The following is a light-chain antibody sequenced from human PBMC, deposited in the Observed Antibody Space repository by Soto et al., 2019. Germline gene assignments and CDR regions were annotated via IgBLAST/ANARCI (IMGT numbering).Light chain of an antibody. CDR1: QGVSSN. CDR2: GAS. V-gene: IGKV3-15*01. J-gene: IGKJ2*01. CDR3: QQYNNCPPYT. Sequence: EIAMTQSPATLSVSPGERATLSCRASQGVSSNLAWYQQKPGQAPRLLIYGASTRAPGVPASFSGSGSGTEFTLPISSLQSEDFAVYFCQQYNNCPPYTFGQGTKLEI.